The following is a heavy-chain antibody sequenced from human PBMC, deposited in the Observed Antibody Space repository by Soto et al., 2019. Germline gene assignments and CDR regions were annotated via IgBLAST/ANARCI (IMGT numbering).Heavy chain of an antibody. V-gene: IGHV3-15*01. D-gene: IGHD3-9*01. Sequence: WGSLRLSCAASGFTFSNAWIIWFRHSPFKGLEWVGRIKSKTDGGTTDYAAPVKGRFTISRDDSKNTLYLQMNSLKTEDTAVYYCTTDGSILTGNNFDYWGQGTLVTVSS. CDR2: IKSKTDGGTT. CDR1: GFTFSNAW. CDR3: TTDGSILTGNNFDY. J-gene: IGHJ4*02.